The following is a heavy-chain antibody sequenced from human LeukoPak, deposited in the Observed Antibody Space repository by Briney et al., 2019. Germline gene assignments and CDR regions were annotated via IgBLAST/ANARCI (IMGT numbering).Heavy chain of an antibody. Sequence: SETLSPTCTVSGGSMNNYYWSWIRQPPGKGLEWNGYISYSGSTNYNPSLRSRVTISVDTSKNQFSLKLSSVTAADTALYYCARYDYGDCWFDPWGQGTLVTVSS. CDR2: ISYSGST. CDR3: ARYDYGDCWFDP. D-gene: IGHD4-17*01. J-gene: IGHJ5*02. CDR1: GGSMNNYY. V-gene: IGHV4-59*01.